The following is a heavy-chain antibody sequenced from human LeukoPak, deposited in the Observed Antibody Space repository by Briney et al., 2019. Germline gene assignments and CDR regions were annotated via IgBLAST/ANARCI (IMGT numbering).Heavy chain of an antibody. CDR2: IWYDGSNK. CDR1: GFTFSSYG. J-gene: IGHJ6*02. V-gene: IGHV3-33*01. D-gene: IGHD3-3*01. Sequence: GGSLRLSCAASGFTFSSYGMHWVRQAPGKGLEWVAVIWYDGSNKYYADSVKGRFTISRDNSKNTLYLQMNSLRAEDTAVYYCARDPPIRFLVTHYYYGMDVWGQGTTVTVSS. CDR3: ARDPPIRFLVTHYYYGMDV.